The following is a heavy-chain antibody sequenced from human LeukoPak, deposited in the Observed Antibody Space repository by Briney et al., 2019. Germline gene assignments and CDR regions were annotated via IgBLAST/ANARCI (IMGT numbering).Heavy chain of an antibody. D-gene: IGHD6-13*01. CDR2: IYYSGDT. J-gene: IGHJ4*02. V-gene: IGHV4-59*01. CDR3: AREMRRVGSWYMYSYFDY. CDR1: GGSIRSYY. Sequence: SETLSLTCTVSGGSIRSYYGSWSRQPPGKGLEWIGFIYYSGDTYYNPSLKSRVTISVDTSKNQFSLKLSSVTAADTAVYYCAREMRRVGSWYMYSYFDYWGQGTLVTVSS.